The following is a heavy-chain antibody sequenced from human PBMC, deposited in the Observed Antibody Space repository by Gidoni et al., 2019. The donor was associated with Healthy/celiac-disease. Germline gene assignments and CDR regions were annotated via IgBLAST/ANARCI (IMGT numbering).Heavy chain of an antibody. CDR3: ARGGWGPTGEHDYGDKKGAFDI. D-gene: IGHD4-17*01. Sequence: QVQLQESGPGLVKPSQTLSLTCTVSGGSISSGGYYWSWIRQHAGKGLEWIGYIYYSGSTYYNPSLKSQVTISVDTSKTQFSLKRSFVTAAETAVYYCARGGWGPTGEHDYGDKKGAFDIWGQGTMVTVSS. J-gene: IGHJ3*02. CDR1: GGSISSGGYY. V-gene: IGHV4-31*01. CDR2: IYYSGST.